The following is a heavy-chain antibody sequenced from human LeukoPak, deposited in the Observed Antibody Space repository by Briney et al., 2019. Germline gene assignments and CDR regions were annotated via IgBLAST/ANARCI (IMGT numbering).Heavy chain of an antibody. V-gene: IGHV1-69*13. Sequence: SVKVSCKASGGTFSSYAISWVRQAPGQGLEWMGGIIPIFGTANYAQKFQGRVTITADESTSTAYMELSSLRSEDTAVYYCARDGRRTYSSGWYYYYMDVWGKGTTVTVSS. D-gene: IGHD6-19*01. CDR3: ARDGRRTYSSGWYYYYMDV. J-gene: IGHJ6*03. CDR2: IIPIFGTA. CDR1: GGTFSSYA.